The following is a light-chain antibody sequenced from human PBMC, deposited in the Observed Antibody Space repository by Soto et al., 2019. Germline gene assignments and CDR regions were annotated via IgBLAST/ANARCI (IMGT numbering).Light chain of an antibody. J-gene: IGKJ1*01. V-gene: IGKV3-20*01. CDR1: QSVCSRC. CDR2: GAS. Sequence: ETVLTQSPGTLSLSPGERVTLSCRASQSVCSRCFAWYQQKPGQSPRRLIYGASTRATGIPDRFSGSGSGTDFTLTISRLEPEDFAVYYCQHYGTTPWTFSQGTK. CDR3: QHYGTTPWT.